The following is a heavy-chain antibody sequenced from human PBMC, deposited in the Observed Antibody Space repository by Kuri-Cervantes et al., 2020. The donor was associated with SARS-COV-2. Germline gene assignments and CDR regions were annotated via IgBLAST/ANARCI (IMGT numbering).Heavy chain of an antibody. CDR3: ARDLGDWGSSWFFAFDI. D-gene: IGHD6-13*01. V-gene: IGHV3-48*01. J-gene: IGHJ3*02. CDR2: ISSSSSPI. CDR1: GFTFSSYA. Sequence: GESLMISCAASGFTFSSYAMHWVRQAPGKGLEWVSYISSSSSPIYFADSVKGRFTISRDNAKKSLFLHMNSLRAEDTAVYYCARDLGDWGSSWFFAFDIWGQGTRVTVSS.